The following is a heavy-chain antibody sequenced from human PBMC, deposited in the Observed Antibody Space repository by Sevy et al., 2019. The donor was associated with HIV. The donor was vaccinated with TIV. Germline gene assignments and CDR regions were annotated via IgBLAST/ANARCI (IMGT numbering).Heavy chain of an antibody. J-gene: IGHJ2*01. Sequence: SETLSLTCTVSGYSISSGYYWGWIRQPPGKGLEWIGSIYHSGSTYHNPSLKSRVTISVDTSKNQFSLKLSSVTAADTAVYYCARVWEVRGVYYWYFDLWGRGTLVTVSS. CDR2: IYHSGST. CDR3: ARVWEVRGVYYWYFDL. V-gene: IGHV4-38-2*02. D-gene: IGHD3-10*01. CDR1: GYSISSGYY.